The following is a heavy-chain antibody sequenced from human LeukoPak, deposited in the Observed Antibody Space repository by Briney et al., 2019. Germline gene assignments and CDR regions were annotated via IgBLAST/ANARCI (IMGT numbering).Heavy chain of an antibody. Sequence: PGRSLRLSCAASGFTFSSYAMHWVRQAPGKGLEWVAVISYDGSNKYYADSVKGRFTISRDNAKNSLYLQMNSLRAEDTAVYYCARSFIFGVVPDYWGQGTLVTVSS. CDR2: ISYDGSNK. CDR3: ARSFIFGVVPDY. J-gene: IGHJ4*02. CDR1: GFTFSSYA. V-gene: IGHV3-30*04. D-gene: IGHD3-3*01.